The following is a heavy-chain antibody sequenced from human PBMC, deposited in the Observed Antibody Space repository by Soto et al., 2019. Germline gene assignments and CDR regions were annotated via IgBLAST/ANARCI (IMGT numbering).Heavy chain of an antibody. J-gene: IGHJ4*02. Sequence: EVQLVESGGGLVQPGRSLRLSCAASGFTFDNYAMHWLRQAPGKGLEWVSTITSNSGSIGYADSVKGRFTISRDNAKNSLYLQMNSLRAEDTALYYCAKDLGDGYKTGLDCWGQGSLVTVSS. V-gene: IGHV3-9*01. D-gene: IGHD5-12*01. CDR1: GFTFDNYA. CDR2: ITSNSGSI. CDR3: AKDLGDGYKTGLDC.